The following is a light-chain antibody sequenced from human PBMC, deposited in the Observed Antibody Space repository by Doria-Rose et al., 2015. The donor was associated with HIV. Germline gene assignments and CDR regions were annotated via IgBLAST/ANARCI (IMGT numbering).Light chain of an antibody. CDR1: QSPLYTSKDY. J-gene: IGKJ3*01. CDR3: QQYYDTPS. Sequence: DIRVTQSPESLGMSLGERATLNCKSNQSPLYTSKDYLAWYQQKPGQPPNLLIYWTSTRQSGVPARFSGSGSRTDFTLTISSLEAEDVAVYYCQQYYDTPSFGPGTTVDIK. V-gene: IGKV4-1*01. CDR2: WTS.